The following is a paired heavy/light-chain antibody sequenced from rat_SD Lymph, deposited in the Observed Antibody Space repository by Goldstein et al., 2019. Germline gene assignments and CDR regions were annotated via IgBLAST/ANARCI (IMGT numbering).Heavy chain of an antibody. CDR2: ISYDGSST. CDR1: GFTFSNYG. V-gene: IGHV5-29*01. Sequence: EVQLVESGGGLVQPGRSMKLSCAASGFTFSNYGMAWVRQAPTKGLEWVATISYDGSSTYYRDSVKGRFTISRDNAKSTLYLQMNSLRSEDTATYYCTRTGPVYNNFDWFAYWGQGTLVTVSS. J-gene: IGHJ3*01. CDR3: TRTGPVYNNFDWFAY. D-gene: IGHD1-10*01.
Light chain of an antibody. V-gene: IGKV12S36*01. CDR1: EDIYNG. J-gene: IGKJ1*01. CDR3: QQYYDYPWT. Sequence: DIQMTQSPASLSASLGETVTIECRASEDIYNGLAWYQQKPGKSPQLLIYNANSLHTGVPSRFSGSGSGTQYSLKINSLQSEDVASYFCQQYYDYPWTFGGGTKLELK. CDR2: NAN.